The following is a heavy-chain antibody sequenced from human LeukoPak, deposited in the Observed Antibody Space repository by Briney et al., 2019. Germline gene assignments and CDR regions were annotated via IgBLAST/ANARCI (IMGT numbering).Heavy chain of an antibody. CDR2: ISGSGGST. D-gene: IGHD6-13*01. CDR1: GFTFSYA. CDR3: AKSPAGSSWPSIDY. Sequence: PGGSLRLSCAASGFTFSYAMSWVRQAPGKGLEWVSAISGSGGSTYYADSVKGRFTISRDNSKNTLYLQMNSLRAEDTAVYYCAKSPAGSSWPSIDYWGQGTLVTVSS. V-gene: IGHV3-23*01. J-gene: IGHJ4*02.